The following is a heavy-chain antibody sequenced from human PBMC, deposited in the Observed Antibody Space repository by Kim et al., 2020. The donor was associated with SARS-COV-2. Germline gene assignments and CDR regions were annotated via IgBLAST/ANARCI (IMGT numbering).Heavy chain of an antibody. CDR3: ERAHYGYLTYSYFYGMDV. CDR2: INHSGST. J-gene: IGHJ6*02. CDR1: GGSFSRYY. V-gene: IGHV4-34*01. D-gene: IGHD4-17*01. Sequence: SETLSLTCAVYGGSFSRYYWSWIRQPPGRGLECIGEINHSGSTNYNPSLKSRVTISVDPSKSQFSLKLSSVTAADTAVYFCERAHYGYLTYSYFYGMDVWGQGTTVTVSS.